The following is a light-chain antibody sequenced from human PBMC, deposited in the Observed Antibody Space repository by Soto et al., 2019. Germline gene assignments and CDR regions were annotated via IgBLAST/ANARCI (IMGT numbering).Light chain of an antibody. CDR2: DDT. V-gene: IGLV3-21*02. J-gene: IGLJ3*02. Sequence: SYELTQPLSVSVAPGQTARITCGGNNIGRKSVHWYQQRPGQAPVLVVYDDTDRPSGIPERFSGSNSGNTATLTLSRVEAGDEADYYCQVWDSSSDHRVFGGGTRLTVL. CDR3: QVWDSSSDHRV. CDR1: NIGRKS.